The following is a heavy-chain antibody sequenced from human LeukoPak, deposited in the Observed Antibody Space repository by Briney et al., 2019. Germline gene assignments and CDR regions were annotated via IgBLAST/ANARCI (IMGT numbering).Heavy chain of an antibody. CDR3: ARIRRGHSGSVCYNH. Sequence: SETLSLTCGVFGVSINDYYWSWIRQSPGKGLEWIGEISHTEGTRYNPSLESRVTMSVGTSENQLSLKLIFVTAADTAVYYCARIRRGHSGSVCYNHWGLGTLVTVSS. V-gene: IGHV4-34*01. CDR1: GVSINDYY. J-gene: IGHJ4*02. CDR2: ISHTEGT. D-gene: IGHD2-21*01.